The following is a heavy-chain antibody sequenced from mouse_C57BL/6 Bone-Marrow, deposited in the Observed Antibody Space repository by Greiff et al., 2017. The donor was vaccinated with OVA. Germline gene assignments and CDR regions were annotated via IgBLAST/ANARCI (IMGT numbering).Heavy chain of an antibody. CDR3: ARGVGPSVDY. J-gene: IGHJ2*01. CDR1: GYTFTSYW. D-gene: IGHD4-1*01. Sequence: QVQLQQPGAELVRPGSSVKLSCKASGYTFTSYWMDWVKQRPGQGLEWIGNIYPSDSETHYNQKFKDKATLTVDKSSSTAYMQLSSLTSEDSAVYYCARGVGPSVDYWGQGTTLTVSS. V-gene: IGHV1-61*01. CDR2: IYPSDSET.